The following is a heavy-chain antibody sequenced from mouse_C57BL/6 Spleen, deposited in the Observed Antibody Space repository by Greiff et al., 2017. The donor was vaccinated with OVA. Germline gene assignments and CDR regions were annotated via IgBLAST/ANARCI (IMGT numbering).Heavy chain of an antibody. J-gene: IGHJ4*01. D-gene: IGHD3-2*02. CDR1: GYTFTSYW. CDR2: IDPSDSYT. V-gene: IGHV1-69*01. CDR3: SRRIQLRDYYAMDY. Sequence: VKLQQPGAELVMPGASVKLSCKASGYTFTSYWMHWVKQRPGQGLEWIGEIDPSDSYTNYNQKFKGKSTLTVDKSYSTAYMQLSSLTSENTAFYYCSRRIQLRDYYAMDYGGQGTSVTVSS.